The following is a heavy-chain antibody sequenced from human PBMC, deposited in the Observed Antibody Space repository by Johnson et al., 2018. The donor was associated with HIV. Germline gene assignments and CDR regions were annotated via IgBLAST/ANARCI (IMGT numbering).Heavy chain of an antibody. CDR1: QFTFSSYG. CDR3: TTIWTTLGYCSGGSCDDAFDI. D-gene: IGHD2-15*01. V-gene: IGHV3-15*01. J-gene: IGHJ3*02. CDR2: IKSKTDGGTT. Sequence: VQLVESGGDVVQPGRSLRLSCAASQFTFSSYGMHWVRQAPGKGLEWVGRIKSKTDGGTTDYAAPVKGRFTISSDESKNTLYLQMNSLKTEDTAVYYCTTIWTTLGYCSGGSCDDAFDIWGQGTMVTVSS.